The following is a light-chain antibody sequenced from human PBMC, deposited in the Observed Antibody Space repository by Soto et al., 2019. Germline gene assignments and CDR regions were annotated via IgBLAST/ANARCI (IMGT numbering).Light chain of an antibody. CDR3: HQSYTTPWT. CDR2: GAS. J-gene: IGKJ1*01. Sequence: DIQMTQSPSSLSAFVGDRVTITCRASQSISIYLNWYQQKSGKVPKLLIYGASSVQSGVPTRFSGSGSGTDFTLTISSLQPDDFASYYCHQSYTTPWTFGQGTKVEIK. V-gene: IGKV1-39*01. CDR1: QSISIY.